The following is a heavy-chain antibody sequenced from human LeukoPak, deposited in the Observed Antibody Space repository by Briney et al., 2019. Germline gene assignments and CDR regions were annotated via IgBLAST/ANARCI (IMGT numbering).Heavy chain of an antibody. V-gene: IGHV4-4*02. CDR3: ATQGVFSYGSGIYTGYFDP. CDR2: IHHSGSV. CDR1: GDSISSNNW. J-gene: IGHJ5*02. Sequence: SETLSLTCAVSGDSISSNNWWTWVRQSPGKRLQWIGEIHHSGSVNYNPSLKSRVTISVDKSKNQFSLTLSAVTAADTAVYYCATQGVFSYGSGIYTGYFDPWGHGTLVTVSS. D-gene: IGHD3-10*01.